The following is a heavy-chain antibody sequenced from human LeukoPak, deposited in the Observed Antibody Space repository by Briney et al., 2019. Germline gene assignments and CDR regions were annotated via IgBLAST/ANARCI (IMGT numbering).Heavy chain of an antibody. Sequence: ASVKVSCKASGGSFSSYAIGWVRQAPGQRLEWMGGIIPIFGTANYAQKFQGRVTITADESTSTAYMELSSLRSEDTAVYYCARDRGSTSPTNWFDPWGQGTLVTVSS. CDR1: GGSFSSYA. J-gene: IGHJ5*02. CDR3: ARDRGSTSPTNWFDP. D-gene: IGHD2-2*01. CDR2: IIPIFGTA. V-gene: IGHV1-69*13.